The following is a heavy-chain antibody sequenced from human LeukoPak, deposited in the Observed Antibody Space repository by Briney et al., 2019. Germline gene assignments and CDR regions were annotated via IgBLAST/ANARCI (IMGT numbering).Heavy chain of an antibody. J-gene: IGHJ3*01. V-gene: IGHV3-23*01. Sequence: GGSLRLSCAASGFTFSSYAMSWVRQAPGEDLEWVSSIRGSGGTTYYADSVKGRFTISRDNSKNTVDLQMSSLRPEDTAIYFCAKHTYGSGSGAFDLWGQGTVVTVSS. CDR1: GFTFSSYA. D-gene: IGHD6-19*01. CDR3: AKHTYGSGSGAFDL. CDR2: IRGSGGTT.